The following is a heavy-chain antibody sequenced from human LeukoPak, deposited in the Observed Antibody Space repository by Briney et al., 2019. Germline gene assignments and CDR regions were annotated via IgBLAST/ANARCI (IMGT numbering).Heavy chain of an antibody. CDR1: GFTFSNAW. J-gene: IGHJ3*02. CDR2: IKSKTDGGTT. D-gene: IGHD3-9*01. V-gene: IGHV3-15*01. Sequence: PGGSLRLSCAASGFTFSNAWMSWVRQAPGKGLEWVGRIKSKTDGGTTDYAARVKGRFTISRDDSKNTLYLQMNSLKTEDTAVYYCTTTYYDILTGTIDAFDIWGQGTMVTVSS. CDR3: TTTYYDILTGTIDAFDI.